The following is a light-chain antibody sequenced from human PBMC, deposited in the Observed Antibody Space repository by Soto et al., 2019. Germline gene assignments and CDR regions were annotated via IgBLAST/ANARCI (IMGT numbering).Light chain of an antibody. CDR2: RNN. CDR1: SSNIGSNY. J-gene: IGLJ2*01. CDR3: AAWDDSLSGPVL. V-gene: IGLV1-47*01. Sequence: QSVLTQPPSASGTAGQRVTISCSGSSSNIGSNYVYWYQQLPGTAPKLLIYRNNQRPSGVPDRFSGSKSGTSASLAISGLRSEDEADYYCAAWDDSLSGPVLFGGGTKVTV.